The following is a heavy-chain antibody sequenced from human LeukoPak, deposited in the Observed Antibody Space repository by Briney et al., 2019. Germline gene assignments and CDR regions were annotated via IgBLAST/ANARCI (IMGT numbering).Heavy chain of an antibody. V-gene: IGHV3-53*01. CDR2: IYSGGGT. D-gene: IGHD6-13*01. CDR1: GITVTSNY. CDR3: ARNGCSSTWAEYFQH. Sequence: AGGSLRLSCAASGITVTSNYMSWVRQAPGKGLEWVSVIYSGGGTYYADSVKGRFTISRDNSKNTLYLQMDSLRAEDTAVYYCARNGCSSTWAEYFQHWGQGALVTVSS. J-gene: IGHJ1*01.